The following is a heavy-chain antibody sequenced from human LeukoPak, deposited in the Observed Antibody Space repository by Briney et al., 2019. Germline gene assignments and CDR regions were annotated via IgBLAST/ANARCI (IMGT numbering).Heavy chain of an antibody. J-gene: IGHJ5*02. V-gene: IGHV4-34*01. Sequence: SETLSLTCAVYGGSFSGYYWSWLRQPPGKGLEWIGEINHSGSTNYNPSLKSRVTISVDTSKNQFSLKLSSVTAADTAVYYCARGRYSSSWYRWFDPWGQGTLVTVSS. CDR1: GGSFSGYY. CDR2: INHSGST. D-gene: IGHD6-13*01. CDR3: ARGRYSSSWYRWFDP.